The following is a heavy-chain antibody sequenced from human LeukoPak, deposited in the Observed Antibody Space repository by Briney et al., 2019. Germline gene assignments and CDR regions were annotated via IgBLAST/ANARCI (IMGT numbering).Heavy chain of an antibody. D-gene: IGHD3-10*01. Sequence: ARSLRPSCAASGFTVSSNYMSWVRQAPGKWLGWVSAIYSGGSTYYADSVEGRFTISRDNSKNTLYLQMNSLRAEDTAVYYCARDDTYYGSGSYVIWGQGTLVTVSS. CDR1: GFTVSSNY. J-gene: IGHJ4*02. CDR3: ARDDTYYGSGSYVI. CDR2: IYSGGST. V-gene: IGHV3-53*01.